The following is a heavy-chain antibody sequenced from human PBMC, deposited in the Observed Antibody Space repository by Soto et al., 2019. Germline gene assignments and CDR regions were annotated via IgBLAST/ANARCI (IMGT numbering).Heavy chain of an antibody. Sequence: GASVKVSCKASGGTFSSYAISWVRQAPGQGLEWMGGIIPIFGTANYAQKFQGRVTITADESTSTAYMELSSLRSEDTAVYYCAICTVVTPDSAFDIWGQGTMVTVSS. CDR3: AICTVVTPDSAFDI. J-gene: IGHJ3*02. D-gene: IGHD2-21*02. CDR2: IIPIFGTA. V-gene: IGHV1-69*13. CDR1: GGTFSSYA.